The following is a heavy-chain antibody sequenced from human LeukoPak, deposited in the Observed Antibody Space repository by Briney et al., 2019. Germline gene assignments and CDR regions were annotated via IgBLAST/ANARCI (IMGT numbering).Heavy chain of an antibody. Sequence: GGSLRLSCAASGYTLTTYGMHWVRQAPGKGLEWVAVISYDGINKDYTDSVKGRFTISRDTSKNTVSVQMKSQRVEDRAVYYCATDRIGAAAPKAYFDYWGQGTLVTVSS. CDR3: ATDRIGAAAPKAYFDY. J-gene: IGHJ4*02. CDR2: ISYDGINK. V-gene: IGHV3-30*03. CDR1: GYTLTTYG. D-gene: IGHD6-25*01.